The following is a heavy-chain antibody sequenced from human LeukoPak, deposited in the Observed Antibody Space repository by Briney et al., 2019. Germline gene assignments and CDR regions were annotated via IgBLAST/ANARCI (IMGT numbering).Heavy chain of an antibody. D-gene: IGHD3-3*01. V-gene: IGHV1-2*02. J-gene: IGHJ6*04. CDR2: INPNSGGT. CDR1: GYTFTGYY. CDR3: ARDSAIFGVVTMDV. Sequence: GASVKVSCKASGYTFTGYYMHWVRQAPVQGLEWMGWINPNSGGTNYAQKFQGRVTMTRDTSISTAYMELSRLRSDDTAVYYCARDSAIFGVVTMDVWGKGTTVTVSS.